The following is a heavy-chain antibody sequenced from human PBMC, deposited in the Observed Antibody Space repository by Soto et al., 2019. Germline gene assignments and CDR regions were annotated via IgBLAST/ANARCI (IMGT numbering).Heavy chain of an antibody. CDR3: AKDGGPVVPAAAPYYYYGMDV. J-gene: IGHJ6*02. CDR2: ISYDGSNK. Sequence: VGSLRLSCAASGFTFSSYGMHWVRQAPGKGLEWVAVISYDGSNKYYADSVKGRFTISRDNSKNTLYLQMNSLRAEDTAVYYCAKDGGPVVPAAAPYYYYGMDVCGQRTTVTVSS. CDR1: GFTFSSYG. V-gene: IGHV3-30*18. D-gene: IGHD2-2*01.